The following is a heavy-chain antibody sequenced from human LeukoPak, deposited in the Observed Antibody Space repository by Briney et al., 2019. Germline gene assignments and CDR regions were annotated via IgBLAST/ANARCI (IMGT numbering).Heavy chain of an antibody. J-gene: IGHJ3*02. V-gene: IGHV3-30-3*01. CDR3: AKDHLTDWGNAFDI. D-gene: IGHD7-27*01. Sequence: GGSLRLSCAASGFTFSSYAMHWVRQAPGKGLEWVAVISYDGSNKYYADSVKGRFTISRDNSKDTLNLQMNSLRAEDTAVYYCAKDHLTDWGNAFDIWGQGTMVTVSS. CDR1: GFTFSSYA. CDR2: ISYDGSNK.